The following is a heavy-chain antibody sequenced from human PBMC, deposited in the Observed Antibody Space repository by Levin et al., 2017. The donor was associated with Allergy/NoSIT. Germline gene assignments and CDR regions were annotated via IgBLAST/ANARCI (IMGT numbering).Heavy chain of an antibody. CDR2: IYSGGST. Sequence: GGSLRLSCAASGFTVSSNYMSWVRQAPGKGLEWVSVIYSGGSTYYADSVKGRFTISRDNSKNTLYLQMNSLRAEDTAVYYCARFTSGVGGLGIRLREEYYYYYMDGWGKGTTVTVSS. CDR1: GFTVSSNY. V-gene: IGHV3-53*01. J-gene: IGHJ6*03. D-gene: IGHD7-27*01. CDR3: ARFTSGVGGLGIRLREEYYYYYMDG.